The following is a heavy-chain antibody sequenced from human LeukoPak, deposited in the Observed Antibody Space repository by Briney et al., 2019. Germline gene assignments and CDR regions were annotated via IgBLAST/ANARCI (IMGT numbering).Heavy chain of an antibody. CDR1: GFTFSSYS. CDR3: ALSGYSSTWSAFDY. Sequence: GGSLRLSCAASGFTFSSYSMNWVRQAPGKGLEWVSSISSSSSYIYYADSVKGRFTISRDNAKNSLYLQMNSLRAEDTAVYYCALSGYSSTWSAFDYWGQGTLVTVSS. J-gene: IGHJ4*02. CDR2: ISSSSSYI. V-gene: IGHV3-21*01. D-gene: IGHD6-13*01.